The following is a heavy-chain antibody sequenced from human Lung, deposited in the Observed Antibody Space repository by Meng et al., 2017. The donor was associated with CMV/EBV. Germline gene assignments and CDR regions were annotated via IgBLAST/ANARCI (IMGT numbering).Heavy chain of an antibody. Sequence: GGSLRLXCAASGFAFRNFGIHWVRQAPGKGLEWVAFIRPDGTDKYYGDSVTGRFTISRDDSKNTLFLQMNSLRPDDTAMYYCAKDLGTSFRSYWGQGTLVTVSS. CDR2: IRPDGTDK. V-gene: IGHV3-30*02. CDR3: AKDLGTSFRSY. J-gene: IGHJ4*02. D-gene: IGHD6-6*01. CDR1: GFAFRNFG.